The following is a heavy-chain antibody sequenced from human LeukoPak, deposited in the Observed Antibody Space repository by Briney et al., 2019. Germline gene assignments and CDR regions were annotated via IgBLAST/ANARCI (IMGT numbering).Heavy chain of an antibody. J-gene: IGHJ4*02. CDR2: INSDGSST. Sequence: PGGSLRLSCEASGFTFSSYWMHWVRQAPGKGLVWVSRINSDGSSTNYADSVKGRFTISRDNAKNTLYLQMNSLRAEDTAVYYCAKRVSGSGSYLYFDYWGQGTLVTVSS. CDR3: AKRVSGSGSYLYFDY. V-gene: IGHV3-74*01. D-gene: IGHD3-10*01. CDR1: GFTFSSYW.